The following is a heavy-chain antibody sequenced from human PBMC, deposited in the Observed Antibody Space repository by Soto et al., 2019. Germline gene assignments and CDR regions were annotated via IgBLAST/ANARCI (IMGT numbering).Heavy chain of an antibody. Sequence: PGESLKISCTASGFTFSSRAMNWVRQFPGRGLEWVSYISSSSSNIDYADSVKGRFTVSRDNAKNSLYLQMNTLRDEDTAVYYCASDRSLGSNWYYYLESWGQGTLVTVSS. CDR3: ASDRSLGSNWYYYLES. J-gene: IGHJ4*02. V-gene: IGHV3-48*02. CDR1: GFTFSSRA. CDR2: ISSSSSNI. D-gene: IGHD3-16*01.